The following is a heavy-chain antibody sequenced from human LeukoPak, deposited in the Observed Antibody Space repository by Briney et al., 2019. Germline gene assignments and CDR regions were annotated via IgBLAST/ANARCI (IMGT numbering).Heavy chain of an antibody. V-gene: IGHV1-46*01. D-gene: IGHD3-22*01. Sequence: ASVKVSCKASGYTFTSYYMHWVRQAPGQGLGWMGIINPSGGSTSYAQKFQGRVTMTRDTSTSTVYMELSSLRSEDTAVYYCARDYLYDSSGYYYYIDYWGQGTLVTVSS. CDR3: ARDYLYDSSGYYYYIDY. CDR2: INPSGGST. CDR1: GYTFTSYY. J-gene: IGHJ4*02.